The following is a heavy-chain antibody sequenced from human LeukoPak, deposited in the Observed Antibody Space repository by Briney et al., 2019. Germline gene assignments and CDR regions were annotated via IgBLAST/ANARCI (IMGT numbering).Heavy chain of an antibody. CDR3: ATLGFCTSGSCYDYYAMAV. CDR2: MYYSGST. CDR1: GGSFSGYH. Sequence: SETLSLTCAVYGGSFSGYHWSWIRQPPGKGLEWIGNMYYSGSTNYNPSLKSRVTISVDTSKNQFSLKLTSVTAADTAVYYCATLGFCTSGSCYDYYAMAVWGQGTTVTVSS. V-gene: IGHV4-59*12. J-gene: IGHJ6*02. D-gene: IGHD2-15*01.